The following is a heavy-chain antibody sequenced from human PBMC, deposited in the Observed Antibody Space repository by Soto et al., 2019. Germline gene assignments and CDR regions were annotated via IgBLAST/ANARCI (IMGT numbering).Heavy chain of an antibody. CDR2: ISGSGGST. CDR1: GFTFSSYA. CDR3: AKDKGVVPAAMLDY. Sequence: EVQLLESGGGLVQPGGSLRLSCAASGFTFSSYAMSWVRQAPGKGLEWVSAISGSGGSTYYADSVKGRFTITRDKSKNTLYIQMNSLSAEDRAVYYCAKDKGVVPAAMLDYWGQGTLVTVSS. D-gene: IGHD2-2*01. J-gene: IGHJ4*02. V-gene: IGHV3-23*01.